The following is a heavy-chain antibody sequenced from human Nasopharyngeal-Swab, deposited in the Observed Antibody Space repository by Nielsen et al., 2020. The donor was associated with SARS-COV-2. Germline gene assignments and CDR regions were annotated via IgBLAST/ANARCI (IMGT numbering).Heavy chain of an antibody. Sequence: ASVTVSCQVSGYTFPNYVLHWVRQAPGQRLEWMVWIHPGTVNTTYSQKFQGRVTISRDTSASTAYMELSSLRSEDTAVYYCARAPGVDYYYCMDVWGNGTTVTVSS. J-gene: IGHJ6*03. V-gene: IGHV1-3*01. CDR3: ARAPGVDYYYCMDV. CDR2: IHPGTVNT. CDR1: GYTFPNYV.